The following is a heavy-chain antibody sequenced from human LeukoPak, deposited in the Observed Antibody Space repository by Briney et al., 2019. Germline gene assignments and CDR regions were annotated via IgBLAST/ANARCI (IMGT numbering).Heavy chain of an antibody. J-gene: IGHJ4*02. CDR2: ISGSGGST. CDR3: ANTMITFGGVITSFAY. CDR1: GFNFSSYA. D-gene: IGHD3-16*02. V-gene: IGHV3-23*01. Sequence: PGGSLRLSCAASGFNFSSYAMSWVRQAPGKGLEWVSAISGSGGSTYYADSVKGRFTISRDQSKNTLYLQMNSLRAEDTAVYYCANTMITFGGVITSFAYWGQGTLVTVSS.